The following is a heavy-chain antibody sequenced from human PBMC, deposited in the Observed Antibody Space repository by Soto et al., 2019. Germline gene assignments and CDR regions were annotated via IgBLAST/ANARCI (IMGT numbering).Heavy chain of an antibody. V-gene: IGHV4-31*03. CDR1: GGSINSGGYY. CDR2: MYYSGST. CDR3: AREYRQSGYSSSWVFDY. J-gene: IGHJ4*02. Sequence: QVQLRESGPGLVKPSQTLSLTCTVSGGSINSGGYYWNWIRQHPGKGLEWIGYMYYSGSTYYNPFLRSRVIISADTSENHFSLKLSSVSAADMAVYFCAREYRQSGYSSSWVFDYWGQGTLVNVSS. D-gene: IGHD6-13*01.